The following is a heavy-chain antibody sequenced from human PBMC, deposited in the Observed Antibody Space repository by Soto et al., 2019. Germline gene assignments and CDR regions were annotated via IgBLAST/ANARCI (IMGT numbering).Heavy chain of an antibody. CDR2: ISGSGGST. CDR1: GFTFSSYA. V-gene: IGHV3-23*01. D-gene: IGHD3-22*01. CDR3: AKDAYYYDSSGTDDY. Sequence: EVQLLESGGGLVQPGGSLRLSCAASGFTFSSYAMSWVRQAPGKGLEWVSAISGSGGSTYYADSVKGRFTISRDNSKNTLYLQMTSLGAEDTAVYDCAKDAYYYDSSGTDDYWVQGTLVTVSS. J-gene: IGHJ4*02.